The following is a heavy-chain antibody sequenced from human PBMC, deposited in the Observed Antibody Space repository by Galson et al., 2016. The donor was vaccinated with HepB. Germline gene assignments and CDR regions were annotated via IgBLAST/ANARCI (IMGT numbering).Heavy chain of an antibody. CDR3: ASVGRTAYGMDV. J-gene: IGHJ6*02. V-gene: IGHV6-1*01. D-gene: IGHD1-26*01. CDR1: GDSVTSNSAA. Sequence: CAISGDSVTSNSAAWNWIRSSPSRGLEWLGRTYYRSKLINDYAESVKSRITINADTSKNQFSLHLNSVTPEDTSVYYCASVGRTAYGMDVWGQGTTVTVSS. CDR2: TYYRSKLIN.